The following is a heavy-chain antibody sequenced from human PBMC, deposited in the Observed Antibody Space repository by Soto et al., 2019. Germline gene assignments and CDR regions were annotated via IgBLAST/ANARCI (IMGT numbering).Heavy chain of an antibody. CDR1: GLSLSTSGVG. Sequence: GSGPTLVNPTQTLTLTCTFSGLSLSTSGVGVGWLRQPPGQALEWLALIYWNDDKRYSPSLKNRLTITKDTSKNQVVLTMTNLDPVDTATYYCARSIGTTGTTLYFDYWGQGTLVTVSS. CDR3: ARSIGTTGTTLYFDY. V-gene: IGHV2-5*01. D-gene: IGHD1-1*01. J-gene: IGHJ4*02. CDR2: IYWNDDK.